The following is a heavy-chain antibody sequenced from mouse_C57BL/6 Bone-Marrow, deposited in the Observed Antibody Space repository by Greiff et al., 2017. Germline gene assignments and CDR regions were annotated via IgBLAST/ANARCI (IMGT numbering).Heavy chain of an antibody. Sequence: VQLQESGPELARPWASVKISCQAFYTFSRRLHFAIRDTNYWMQWVKQRPGQGLERIGAIYPGNGDTSYNQKFKGKATLTADKSSSTAYMQLSTLTSEDSAVYYCAWIGPMVKGYWYFDVWGTGTTVTVSS. J-gene: IGHJ1*03. CDR3: SEDSAVYYCAWIGPMVKGYWYFDV. D-gene: IGHD2-2*01. CDR2: GQGLERIG. CDR1: YTFSRRLH. V-gene: IGHV1-87*01.